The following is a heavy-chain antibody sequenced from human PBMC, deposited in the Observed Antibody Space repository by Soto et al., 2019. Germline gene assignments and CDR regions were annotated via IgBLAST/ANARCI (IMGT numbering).Heavy chain of an antibody. J-gene: IGHJ4*02. V-gene: IGHV4-4*02. CDR2: IYHGGST. D-gene: IGHD6-13*01. CDR3: ARSPRSIAAGGIDY. CDR1: GGSISSSNL. Sequence: QVQLQESGPGLVKPSGTLSLTCAVSGGSISSSNLWTWVRQPPGKGLEWIGEIYHGGSTNYNPSLKSRVPISVDKSKNQFSLRLSSVTAADTAVYYCARSPRSIAAGGIDYWGQGILVTVSS.